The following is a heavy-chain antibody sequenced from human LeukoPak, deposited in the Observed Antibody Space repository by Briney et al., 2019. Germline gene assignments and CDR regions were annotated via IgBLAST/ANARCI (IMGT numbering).Heavy chain of an antibody. CDR2: ISGSGGST. D-gene: IGHD2-15*01. V-gene: IGHV3-23*01. Sequence: GGSLTLSCAASGFTFSSHAMSWVRQAPGNGLEWVSAISGSGGSTYYADSGKGRFTISRDNSKNTLYLQMNRMRAEDTAVYYCAKGGCSGGSCYWVYGMDVWGKGTTVTVSS. CDR3: AKGGCSGGSCYWVYGMDV. J-gene: IGHJ6*04. CDR1: GFTFSSHA.